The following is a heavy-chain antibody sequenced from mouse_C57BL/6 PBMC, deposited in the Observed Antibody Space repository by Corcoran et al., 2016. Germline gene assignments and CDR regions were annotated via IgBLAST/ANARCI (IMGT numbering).Heavy chain of an antibody. D-gene: IGHD1-2*01. Sequence: QIQLVQSGPELKKPGETVKISCKASGYTFTTYGMSWVKQAPGKGLKWMGWINTYSGVPTYADDFKGRFAFSLETSASTAYLQINNLKNEDTATYFCAREGITTRFAYWGQGTLVTVSA. CDR1: GYTFTTYG. V-gene: IGHV9-3*01. CDR2: INTYSGVP. J-gene: IGHJ3*01. CDR3: AREGITTRFAY.